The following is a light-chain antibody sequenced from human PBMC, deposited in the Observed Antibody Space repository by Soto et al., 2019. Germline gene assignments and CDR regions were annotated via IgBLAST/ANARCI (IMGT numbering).Light chain of an antibody. CDR1: SSDIGDYDY. J-gene: IGLJ1*01. CDR3: NSYASGNARV. Sequence: QPVLTQPASVSGSPGQSITISCTGTSSDIGDYDYVSWYQQHPGKAPKLLISEVSNRPSGVSNRFSGSKSGNTASLTISGLQAEDEADYYCNSYASGNARVFGTGTKLTVL. CDR2: EVS. V-gene: IGLV2-14*01.